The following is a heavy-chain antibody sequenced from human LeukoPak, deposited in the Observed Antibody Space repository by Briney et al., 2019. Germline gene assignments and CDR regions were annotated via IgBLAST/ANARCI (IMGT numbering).Heavy chain of an antibody. V-gene: IGHV4-39*01. D-gene: IGHD3-10*01. Sequence: SGTLSLTCTVSGGSISSSSYYWGWIRQPPGKGLEWIGSIYYSGSTYYNPSLKSRVTISVDTSKNQFSLKLSSVTAADTAVYYCHSLRGSGSYYNVGVAKVAADYWGQGTLVTVSS. CDR3: HSLRGSGSYYNVGVAKVAADY. J-gene: IGHJ4*02. CDR2: IYYSGST. CDR1: GGSISSSSYY.